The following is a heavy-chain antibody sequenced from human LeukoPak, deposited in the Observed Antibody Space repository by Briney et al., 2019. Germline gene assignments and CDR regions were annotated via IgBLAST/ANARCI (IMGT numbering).Heavy chain of an antibody. CDR2: IYYSGST. CDR1: GGSISSSSYY. V-gene: IGHV4-39*07. CDR3: ARENLGVWFGELFRWFDP. D-gene: IGHD3-10*01. J-gene: IGHJ5*02. Sequence: SETLSLTCTVSGGSISSSSYYWGWIRQPPGKGLEWIGSIYYSGSTYYNPSLKSRVTISVDTSKNQFSLRLSSVTAADTAVYYCARENLGVWFGELFRWFDPWGQGTLVTVSS.